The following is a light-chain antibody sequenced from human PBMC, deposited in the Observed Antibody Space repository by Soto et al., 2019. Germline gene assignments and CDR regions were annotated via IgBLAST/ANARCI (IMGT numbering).Light chain of an antibody. CDR2: DVT. CDR1: SSDVGGYNY. J-gene: IGLJ3*02. CDR3: CSYAGSYTYGV. Sequence: QSVLTQPRSVSGSPGQSVTISCTGTSSDVGGYNYVSWYQQHPGKAPKVMIYDVTKRPSGVPDRFSGSKSGNTASLTIFGLQAEDEADYYCCSYAGSYTYGVFGGGTKVTVL. V-gene: IGLV2-11*01.